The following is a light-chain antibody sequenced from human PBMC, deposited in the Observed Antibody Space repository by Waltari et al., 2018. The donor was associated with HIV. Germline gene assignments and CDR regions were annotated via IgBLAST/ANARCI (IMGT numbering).Light chain of an antibody. J-gene: IGLJ3*02. CDR2: KDN. Sequence: SYELSQPPSVSVSPGQTARNPFSGDALPTKYAYWYQQQPGQAPVLVIYKDNERPSGIPERFSGSSSGTTVTLTISGVQAEDEADYYCQSADSTTTDSWVFGGGTKLTVL. CDR3: QSADSTTTDSWV. CDR1: ALPTKY. V-gene: IGLV3-25*03.